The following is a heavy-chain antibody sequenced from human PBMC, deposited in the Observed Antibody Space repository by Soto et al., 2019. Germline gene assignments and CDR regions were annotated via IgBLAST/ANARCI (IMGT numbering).Heavy chain of an antibody. CDR2: ISGSGGST. Sequence: GGSLRLSCAASGFTFSSYAMSWVRQAPGKGLEWVSAISGSGGSTYYAGSVKGRFTISRDNSKNTLYLQMNSLRAEDTAVYYCAKDCVIAGRPKYFDYWGQGTLVTVSS. V-gene: IGHV3-23*01. D-gene: IGHD6-6*01. CDR1: GFTFSSYA. J-gene: IGHJ4*02. CDR3: AKDCVIAGRPKYFDY.